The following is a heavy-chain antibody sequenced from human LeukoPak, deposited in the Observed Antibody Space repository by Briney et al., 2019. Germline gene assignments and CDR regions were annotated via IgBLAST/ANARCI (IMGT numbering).Heavy chain of an antibody. CDR1: GFTFSSYA. V-gene: IGHV3-64D*06. Sequence: GMSLRLSCSASGFTFSSYAMHWVRQAPGKGLEYVSGINSNGDGTYYTDSVKGRFTVSRDNTKNTLFLQMSSLRPDDTAVYYCVRDLQSQLLQSNWGQGTLVTVSS. CDR2: INSNGDGT. CDR3: VRDLQSQLLQSN. J-gene: IGHJ4*02. D-gene: IGHD2-15*01.